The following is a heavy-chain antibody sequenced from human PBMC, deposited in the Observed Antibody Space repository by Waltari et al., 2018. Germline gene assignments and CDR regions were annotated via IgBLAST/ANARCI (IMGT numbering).Heavy chain of an antibody. CDR3: ARGRYCSSTSCYDGGLFDY. J-gene: IGHJ4*02. Sequence: QVQLVQSGAEVKKPGSSVKVSCKASGGTFSSSAISWVRQAPGQGLEWMGGNIPIFGTANYAQKVQGRVTITADESTSTAYMELSSLRSEDTAVYYGARGRYCSSTSCYDGGLFDYWGQGTLVTVSS. V-gene: IGHV1-69*01. D-gene: IGHD2-2*01. CDR1: GGTFSSSA. CDR2: NIPIFGTA.